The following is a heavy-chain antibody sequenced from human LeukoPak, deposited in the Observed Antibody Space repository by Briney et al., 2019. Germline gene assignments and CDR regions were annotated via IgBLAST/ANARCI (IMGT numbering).Heavy chain of an antibody. CDR3: ARRGTDHGMDV. CDR1: GFTFNNYW. Sequence: PGGSLRLSCAASGFTFNNYWIHWVRQVPGKGLVWVSRINNDGSSASYVDSVKGRFTISRDNAKNTLFLQMNSLRAEDTAVYYCARRGTDHGMDVWGQGTTVIVSS. V-gene: IGHV3-74*01. CDR2: INNDGSSA. J-gene: IGHJ6*02. D-gene: IGHD3-10*01.